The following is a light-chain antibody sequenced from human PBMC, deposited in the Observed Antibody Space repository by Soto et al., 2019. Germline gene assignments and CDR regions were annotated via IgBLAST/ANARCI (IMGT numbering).Light chain of an antibody. V-gene: IGKV3-20*01. CDR2: GAS. CDR3: QQYGSSPLT. J-gene: IGKJ4*01. Sequence: EIVLMQFRGTLSLSQGERATLSCRASQSVSSSYLAWYQQKHGQAPRRLNYGASSRATGIPDRFSGSGSGTDFTLTISRLEPEDFAVYYCQQYGSSPLTFGAGTKVAIK. CDR1: QSVSSSY.